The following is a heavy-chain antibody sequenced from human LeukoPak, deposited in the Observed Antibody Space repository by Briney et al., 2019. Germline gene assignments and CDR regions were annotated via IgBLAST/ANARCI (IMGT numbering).Heavy chain of an antibody. D-gene: IGHD3-3*01. J-gene: IGHJ6*03. CDR1: GFTFSSYA. V-gene: IGHV3-23*01. CDR3: ARTDDFWSGYVYYYYIDV. Sequence: GGSLRLSCPASGFTFSSYAFTWVRQTPGKGLEWVSVISATGGKTYYGNSVKGRFTISRDNSNNTLYLQMNSLRADDTAVYYCARTDDFWSGYVYYYYIDVWGKGTTVTVSS. CDR2: ISATGGKT.